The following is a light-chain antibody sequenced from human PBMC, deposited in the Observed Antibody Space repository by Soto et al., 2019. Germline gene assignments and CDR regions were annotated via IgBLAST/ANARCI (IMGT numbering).Light chain of an antibody. CDR2: DVS. CDR3: QQRSNWPPGYT. CDR1: QSVTTY. J-gene: IGKJ2*01. V-gene: IGKV3-11*01. Sequence: ETVLTQSPATLSLSPGERATISCRASQSVTTYLAWYQQKPGQAPRLLIYDVSNRATGIPARFSGSGSVTDFTLTISSLEPEDFAVYYCQQRSNWPPGYTFGQGTKLEIK.